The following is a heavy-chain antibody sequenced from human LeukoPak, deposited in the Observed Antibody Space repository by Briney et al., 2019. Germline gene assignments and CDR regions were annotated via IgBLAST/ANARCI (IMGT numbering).Heavy chain of an antibody. D-gene: IGHD3-9*01. J-gene: IGHJ4*02. CDR2: ISYDGSNK. V-gene: IGHV3-30*18. Sequence: GGSLRLSCAASGFTFSSYGMHWVRQAPGKGLEWVADISYDGSNKYYADSVKGRFTISRDNSKNTLYLQMNSLRAEDTAVYYCAKEWPNYDILTGYYKNWGQGTLVTVSS. CDR1: GFTFSSYG. CDR3: AKEWPNYDILTGYYKN.